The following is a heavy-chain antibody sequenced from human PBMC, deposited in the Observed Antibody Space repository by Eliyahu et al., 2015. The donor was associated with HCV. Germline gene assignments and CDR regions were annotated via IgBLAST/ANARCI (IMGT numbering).Heavy chain of an antibody. CDR2: IRSKADSYAT. V-gene: IGHV3-73*01. CDR1: GXXFXGSP. J-gene: IGHJ5*02. D-gene: IGHD3-22*01. CDR3: TRGLYDSSAYYYFS. Sequence: EVQLVESGGGLVQPGGSLKVSCAASGXXFXGSPMNWVRQASGKGLEWVGRIRSKADSYATAYAASVKGRFTISRDDSKNMVYLQMNSLKTEDTAVYYCTRGLYDSSAYYYFSWGQGTLVTVSS.